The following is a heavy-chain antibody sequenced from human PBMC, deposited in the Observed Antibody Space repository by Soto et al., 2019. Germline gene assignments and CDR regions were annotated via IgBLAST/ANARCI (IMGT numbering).Heavy chain of an antibody. CDR2: MNPSSGNT. J-gene: IGHJ4*02. CDR3: ARGLGRGCSSTSCYRSGFGY. V-gene: IGHV1-8*01. CDR1: GYTFTSYD. D-gene: IGHD2-2*01. Sequence: QVQLVQSGAEVKKPGASVKVSCKASGYTFTSYDINWVRQATGQGLEWMGWMNPSSGNTGYAQKFQGRVTMTRNTSISTAYMELSSLRSEDTAVYYCARGLGRGCSSTSCYRSGFGYWGQGTLVTVSS.